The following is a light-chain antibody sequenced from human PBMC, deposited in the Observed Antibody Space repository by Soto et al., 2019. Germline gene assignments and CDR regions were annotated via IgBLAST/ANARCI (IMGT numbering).Light chain of an antibody. CDR1: SSDVGGYNY. V-gene: IGLV2-11*01. Sequence: QSALTQPRSVSGSPGQSVTISCTGTSSDVGGYNYVSWYQQHPGKAPKLVIYDVSKRPSGVPDRFSGSKSANTASLTISGLQVEDEADYYCCSYAGNSLWVFGGGTKLTVL. CDR2: DVS. J-gene: IGLJ3*02. CDR3: CSYAGNSLWV.